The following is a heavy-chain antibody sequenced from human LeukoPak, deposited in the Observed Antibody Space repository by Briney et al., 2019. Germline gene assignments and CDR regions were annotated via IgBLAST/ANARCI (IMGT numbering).Heavy chain of an antibody. CDR1: GFTVSSNY. Sequence: GGSLRLSCAASGFTVSSNYMSWVRQAPGKGLEWVSVIYSGGSTYYADSVKGRFTISRDNSKNTLYLQMNSLRAEDTAVYYCAKEGDFWSGYYFPGGYYFDYWGQGTLVTVSS. CDR3: AKEGDFWSGYYFPGGYYFDY. V-gene: IGHV3-53*01. CDR2: IYSGGST. D-gene: IGHD3-3*01. J-gene: IGHJ4*02.